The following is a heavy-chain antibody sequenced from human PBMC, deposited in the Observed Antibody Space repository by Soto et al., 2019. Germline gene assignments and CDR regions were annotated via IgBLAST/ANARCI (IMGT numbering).Heavy chain of an antibody. CDR2: IYSSGST. D-gene: IGHD5-18*01. CDR1: GFTVSNNY. V-gene: IGHV3-53*01. CDR3: ARGYSYTQPVFDY. Sequence: GGSLRLSCSASGFTVSNNYMTWVRQAPGKGLEWVSFIYSSGSTYYADSVKGRFTISRDNFKNTLYLQMNSLRAEDTAVYYCARGYSYTQPVFDYWGLGTLVTVSS. J-gene: IGHJ4*02.